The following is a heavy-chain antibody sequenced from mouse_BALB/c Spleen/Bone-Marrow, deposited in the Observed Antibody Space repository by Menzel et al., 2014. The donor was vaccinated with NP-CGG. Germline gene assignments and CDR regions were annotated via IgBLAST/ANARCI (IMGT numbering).Heavy chain of an antibody. Sequence: QVQLQQSGPELVKPGASVKMSCKASGYTFTSYFIHWVKQRPGQGLEWIGWIYPGDGSTNYNEKFKGKTTLTADKSSSAAYMLLSSLTSEDSAIYFCARGAPYDFDYWGQGTTLTVSS. J-gene: IGHJ2*01. CDR2: IYPGDGST. CDR3: ARGAPYDFDY. CDR1: GYTFTSYF. V-gene: IGHV1S56*01. D-gene: IGHD2-14*01.